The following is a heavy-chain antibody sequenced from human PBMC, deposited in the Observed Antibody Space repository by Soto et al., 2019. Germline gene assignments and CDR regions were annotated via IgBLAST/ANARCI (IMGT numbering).Heavy chain of an antibody. CDR1: GGSLSGYY. J-gene: IGHJ5*02. D-gene: IGHD6-6*01. CDR3: ARAQKHSYSGCHLPRWFAP. Sequence: SETLSLTCAVYGGSLSGYYWSCIRQPPGKRLEWIGEINHSGSTNYKPSLKSRVTISVDTSKNQFSLKLSSVTAADTAVYYCARAQKHSYSGCHLPRWFAPWGKGNLVTVSS. V-gene: IGHV4-34*01. CDR2: INHSGST.